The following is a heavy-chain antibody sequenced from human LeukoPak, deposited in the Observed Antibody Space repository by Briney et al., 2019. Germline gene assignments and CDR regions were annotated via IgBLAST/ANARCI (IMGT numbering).Heavy chain of an antibody. CDR2: AYYSGST. CDR1: DVSVTTRDSY. CDR3: VRAPSDGYSSSWYQYYYYYYMDV. D-gene: IGHD6-13*01. V-gene: IGHV4-39*07. J-gene: IGHJ6*03. Sequence: SETLSLTCTVSDVSVTTRDSYWGWIRQPPGKGLEWIGSAYYSGSTYFNPSLKSRLSISVDTSKNQFSLRLTSVTAADTAVYYCVRAPSDGYSSSWYQYYYYYYMDVWGKGTTVTVSS.